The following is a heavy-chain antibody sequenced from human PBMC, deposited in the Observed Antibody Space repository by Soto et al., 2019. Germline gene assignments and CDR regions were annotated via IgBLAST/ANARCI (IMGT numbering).Heavy chain of an antibody. CDR2: MKEEGSEK. J-gene: IGHJ3*01. D-gene: IGHD2-21*01. CDR1: GFTFSKYW. CDR3: VRENPFFLIVMERNALDL. V-gene: IGHV3-7*03. Sequence: EDQLVESGGGLVQPGGSLRLSCVASGFTFSKYWMSWVRQAPGKGLEWLANMKEEGSEKHYVDSVKGRFTISRDTAKKSLYLQMTSLRVDDTAVYYCVRENPFFLIVMERNALDLWGQGTRVTVSS.